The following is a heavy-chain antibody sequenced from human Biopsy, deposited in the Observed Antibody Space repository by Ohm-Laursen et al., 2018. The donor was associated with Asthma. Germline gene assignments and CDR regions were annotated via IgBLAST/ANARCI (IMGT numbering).Heavy chain of an antibody. CDR1: GDSISSSSYY. Sequence: TLSLTCAVSGDSISSSSYYWGWIRQPPGKGLEWIGSNYYSENTYYNPSLKSRVTISVDTSKNQFSLKLYSVTAADTAVYYCARHRGDSSGYYYDSFDYWGQGILVTVSS. CDR2: NYYSENT. V-gene: IGHV4-39*01. J-gene: IGHJ4*02. D-gene: IGHD3-22*01. CDR3: ARHRGDSSGYYYDSFDY.